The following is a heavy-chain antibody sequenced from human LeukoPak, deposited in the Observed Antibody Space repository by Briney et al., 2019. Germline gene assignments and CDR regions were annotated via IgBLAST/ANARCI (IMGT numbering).Heavy chain of an antibody. CDR3: ARPNCSGGSCYSTYFDY. Sequence: PGGSLRLSCAASGFTFTNYSMSWVRQSPGKGLEWVSSISRSSGYIYYADSLKGRFTISRDTAKNSLYLQMNSLRAEDTAVYYCARPNCSGGSCYSTYFDYWGLGTLVTVSS. J-gene: IGHJ4*02. V-gene: IGHV3-21*01. CDR1: GFTFTNYS. D-gene: IGHD2-15*01. CDR2: ISRSSGYI.